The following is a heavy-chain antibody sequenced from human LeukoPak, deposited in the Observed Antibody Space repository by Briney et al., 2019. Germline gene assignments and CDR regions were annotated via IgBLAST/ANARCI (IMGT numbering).Heavy chain of an antibody. CDR3: ARDPLSGYYANWFDP. D-gene: IGHD3-22*01. Sequence: PGGSLRLSCAASGFTFSSYAMSWVRQAPGKGLEWVSVISGSGGSTYYADSVKGRFTISRDNSKNTLYLQMNSLRAEDTAVYYCARDPLSGYYANWFDPWGQGTLVTVSS. CDR1: GFTFSSYA. V-gene: IGHV3-23*01. J-gene: IGHJ5*02. CDR2: ISGSGGST.